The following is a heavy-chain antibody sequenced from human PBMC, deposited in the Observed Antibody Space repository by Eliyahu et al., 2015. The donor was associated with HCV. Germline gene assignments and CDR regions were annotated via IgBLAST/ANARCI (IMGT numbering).Heavy chain of an antibody. CDR2: TYYRSKWYN. V-gene: IGHV6-1*01. Sequence: QVQLQQSGPGLVKPSQTLXLTCAISGDSVXSNSPAWTWIRQSPSRGLEWLGRTYYRSKWYNDYAVSVKSRITINPDTAKNQFSLQLNSVTPEDTAVYYCARANQDGRGEFDYWGQGTLVTVSS. D-gene: IGHD3-16*01. CDR3: ARANQDGRGEFDY. CDR1: GDSVXSNSPA. J-gene: IGHJ4*02.